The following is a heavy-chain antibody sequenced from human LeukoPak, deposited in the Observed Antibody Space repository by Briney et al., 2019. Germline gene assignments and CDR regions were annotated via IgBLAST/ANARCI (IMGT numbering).Heavy chain of an antibody. CDR3: ARGGLIRRDGYNTKFDY. V-gene: IGHV3-48*03. CDR1: GFTFSSYE. CDR2: ISSSGSTI. Sequence: GGSLRLSCAASGFTFSSYEMNWVRQAPGKGLEWVSYISSSGSTIYYADSVKGRFTISRDNAKNSLYLQMNSLRSDDTAVYYCARGGLIRRDGYNTKFDYWGQGTLVTVSS. D-gene: IGHD5-24*01. J-gene: IGHJ4*02.